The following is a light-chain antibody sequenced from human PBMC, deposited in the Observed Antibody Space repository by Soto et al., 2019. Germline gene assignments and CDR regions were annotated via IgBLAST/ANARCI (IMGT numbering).Light chain of an antibody. Sequence: EIVLTQSPATLSLPPGEGVTISCRASQSAGSYLAWYQQKPGQAPRLLIYDTSSRATGIPARFSGSGSGTDFTLTISSLEPEDFAVYYCQQRNSWPPRITFGQGTRLEIK. CDR2: DTS. CDR1: QSAGSY. CDR3: QQRNSWPPRIT. V-gene: IGKV3-11*01. J-gene: IGKJ5*01.